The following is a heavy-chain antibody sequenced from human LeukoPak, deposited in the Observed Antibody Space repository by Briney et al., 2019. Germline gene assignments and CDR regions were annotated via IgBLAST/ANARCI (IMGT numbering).Heavy chain of an antibody. CDR2: MNPNSGKT. CDR1: GYTFTSYD. Sequence: ASVKVSCKASGYTFTSYDINWVRQATGQGLEWMGWMNPNSGKTGYAQKFQGRVTMTRNTSISTAYMELSSLRSEDTAVYYCARRTSYDFWSGYYHYYYYYMDVWGKGTTVTVSS. V-gene: IGHV1-8*01. J-gene: IGHJ6*03. CDR3: ARRTSYDFWSGYYHYYYYYMDV. D-gene: IGHD3-3*01.